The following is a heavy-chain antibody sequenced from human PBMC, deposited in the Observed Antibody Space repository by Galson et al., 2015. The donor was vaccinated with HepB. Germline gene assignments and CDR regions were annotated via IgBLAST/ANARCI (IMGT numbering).Heavy chain of an antibody. D-gene: IGHD6-6*01. CDR2: IKQDGSEK. Sequence: SLRLSCAASGFTFSSYWMSWVRQAPGKGLEWVANIKQDGSEKYYVDSVKGRFTISRDNAKNSLYLQMNSLRAEDTAVYYCARDLGYSSSLLFDYWGQGTLVTVSS. J-gene: IGHJ4*02. CDR1: GFTFSSYW. V-gene: IGHV3-7*03. CDR3: ARDLGYSSSLLFDY.